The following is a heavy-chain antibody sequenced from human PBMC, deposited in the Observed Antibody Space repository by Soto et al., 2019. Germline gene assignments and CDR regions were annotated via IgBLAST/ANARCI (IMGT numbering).Heavy chain of an antibody. D-gene: IGHD5-12*01. CDR1: GYTFTNYA. Sequence: ASVKVSCKASGYTFTNYAMHWVRQAPGQRLAWMGWINAGNGNTKYSQKFRGRVTITRDTSASTAYMELRSLRSEDTAVYDCARQAEGGYNYGNRAQRTLVTGSS. CDR3: ARQAEGGYNYGN. CDR2: INAGNGNT. J-gene: IGHJ4*02. V-gene: IGHV1-3*01.